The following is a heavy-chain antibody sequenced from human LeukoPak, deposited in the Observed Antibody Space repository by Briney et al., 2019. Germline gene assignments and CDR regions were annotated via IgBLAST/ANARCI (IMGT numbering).Heavy chain of an antibody. Sequence: PGGSLRLSCAASGFTFSSYAMSWVRQAPGKGLEWVSAISGSGGSTYYADSVKGRFTISRDNSKNTLYLQMNSLRAEDTAVYYCAKVAGSSGWYLLRGAYYYYYMDVWGKGTTVTVSS. D-gene: IGHD6-19*01. CDR1: GFTFSSYA. CDR3: AKVAGSSGWYLLRGAYYYYYMDV. V-gene: IGHV3-23*01. CDR2: ISGSGGST. J-gene: IGHJ6*03.